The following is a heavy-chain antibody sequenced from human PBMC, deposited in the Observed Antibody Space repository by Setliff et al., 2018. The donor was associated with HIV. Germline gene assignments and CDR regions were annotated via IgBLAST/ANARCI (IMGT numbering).Heavy chain of an antibody. V-gene: IGHV1-46*01. CDR2: INPSDNRT. J-gene: IGHJ3*02. Sequence: GASVKVSCKASGYTFTNYYMHWVRQAPGQGLEWMGIINPSDNRTYYAQKFQGRVTMTRNTSINTAYMELSSLRSEDTAVYYCARGPILQSLDWFGLGEGFDIWGQGTMVTVSS. CDR1: GYTFTNYY. D-gene: IGHD3-3*01. CDR3: ARGPILQSLDWFGLGEGFDI.